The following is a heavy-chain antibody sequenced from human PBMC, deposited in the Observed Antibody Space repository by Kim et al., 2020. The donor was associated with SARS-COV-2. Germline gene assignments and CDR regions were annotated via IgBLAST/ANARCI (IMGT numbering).Heavy chain of an antibody. Sequence: GGSLRLSCAASGFTFSSYAMSWVRQAPGKGLEWVSAISGSGGSTYYADSVKGRFTISRDNSKNTLYLQMNSLRAEDTAVYYCAKDHIVVVVAATPAGWFDPWGQGTLVTVSS. D-gene: IGHD2-15*01. CDR1: GFTFSSYA. V-gene: IGHV3-23*01. J-gene: IGHJ5*02. CDR3: AKDHIVVVVAATPAGWFDP. CDR2: ISGSGGST.